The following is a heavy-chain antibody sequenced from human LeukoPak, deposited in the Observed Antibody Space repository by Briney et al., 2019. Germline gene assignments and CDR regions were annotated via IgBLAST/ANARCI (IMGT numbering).Heavy chain of an antibody. CDR3: VKGYCSGGNCFSRTMYYFDC. J-gene: IGHJ4*02. Sequence: GGFLRLSCSASGFTFSNFAMHWVRQAPGKGLEYVASVSTNGGSTYYVDSVKDRFTISRDNSKNTLYLQMSSLRAEDTAVYYCVKGYCSGGNCFSRTMYYFDCWGQGTLVIVSS. V-gene: IGHV3-64D*09. CDR2: VSTNGGST. CDR1: GFTFSNFA. D-gene: IGHD2-15*01.